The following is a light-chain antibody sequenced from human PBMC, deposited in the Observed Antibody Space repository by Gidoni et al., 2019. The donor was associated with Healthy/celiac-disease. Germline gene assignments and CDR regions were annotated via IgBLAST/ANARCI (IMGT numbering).Light chain of an antibody. CDR3: QQRSNWPPAHT. CDR2: DSS. CDR1: QRVSSY. V-gene: IGKV3-11*01. J-gene: IGKJ2*01. Sequence: EIVLTQSPATLSLSPGERATLSCRASQRVSSYLAWYQQKPGQAPRLLIYDSSNRATGIPARFSGRGSGTDFTLTISSLEPEDFAVYYCQQRSNWPPAHTFGQGTKLEIK.